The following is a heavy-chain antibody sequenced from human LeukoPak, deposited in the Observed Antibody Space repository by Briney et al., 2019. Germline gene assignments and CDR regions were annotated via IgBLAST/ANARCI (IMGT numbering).Heavy chain of an antibody. J-gene: IGHJ3*02. Sequence: GGSLRLSCAASGFTVSSNYMSWVRQAPGKGLEWVSLIYSGGSTYYADSVKGRFTISRDNSKNTLYLQMNSLRAEDTAVYYCARELAVVGLRAFDIWGQGTMVTVSS. CDR2: IYSGGST. V-gene: IGHV3-66*01. CDR3: ARELAVVGLRAFDI. CDR1: GFTVSSNY. D-gene: IGHD2-15*01.